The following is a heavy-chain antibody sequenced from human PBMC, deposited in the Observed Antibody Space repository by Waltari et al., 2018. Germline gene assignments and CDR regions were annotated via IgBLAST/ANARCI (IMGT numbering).Heavy chain of an antibody. J-gene: IGHJ4*02. CDR2: IYYTGTT. CDR3: ARHINFWSGYYLDS. D-gene: IGHD3-3*01. V-gene: IGHV4-39*01. CDR1: GASLDNTTHY. Sequence: QLQLKESGPQLVKPSETLSLTCTVSGASLDNTTHYWGWVRQPPGKGLEWSGSIYYTGTTYYNPSLKSRMTISADTSKTQFSLRLSSVTAADTAVYYCARHINFWSGYYLDSWGQGTLVTVSS.